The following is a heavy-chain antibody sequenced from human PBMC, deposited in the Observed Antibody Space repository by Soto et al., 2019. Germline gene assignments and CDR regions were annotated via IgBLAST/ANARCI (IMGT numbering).Heavy chain of an antibody. Sequence: PXESLSLSCAASGFTFSNYCMNWVRQAPGKGLVWVSHIKSDGTTSYADSVEGRFTVSRDDAKNTFYLQMNSLRAEDTAVYYCAKDRGEEGLKFLEWFGGMDVWGHGTTVTVSS. CDR1: GFTFSNYC. J-gene: IGHJ6*02. CDR2: IKSDGTT. CDR3: AKDRGEEGLKFLEWFGGMDV. V-gene: IGHV3-74*01. D-gene: IGHD3-3*01.